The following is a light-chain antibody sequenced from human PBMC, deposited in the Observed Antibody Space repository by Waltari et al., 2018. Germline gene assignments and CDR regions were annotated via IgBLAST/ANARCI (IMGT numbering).Light chain of an antibody. CDR3: QQSSNLPYT. J-gene: IGKJ2*01. CDR1: QSTATR. Sequence: DIQMTQSPSSLSASVGDSVTITCRASQSTATRLNWYQQKPGKAPKVLVYDASTLQSGVPSRFSGSASGTHFTLTISSLQPEDSATYYCQQSSNLPYTFGQGTTLEIK. V-gene: IGKV1-39*01. CDR2: DAS.